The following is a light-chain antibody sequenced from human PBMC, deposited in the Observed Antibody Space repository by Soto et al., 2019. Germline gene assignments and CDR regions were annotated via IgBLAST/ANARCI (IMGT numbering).Light chain of an antibody. CDR2: GSS. J-gene: IGKJ3*01. Sequence: EIVMTQSPAALSMSPGERATLFCRASESIGSKLAWYQQKPGQAPRLLIYGSSTRATGIPARFSGSVSGTDFTLTITSLQSEDFAVYYCQQYHDWPLFGPGTKMDIK. CDR1: ESIGSK. CDR3: QQYHDWPL. V-gene: IGKV3D-15*01.